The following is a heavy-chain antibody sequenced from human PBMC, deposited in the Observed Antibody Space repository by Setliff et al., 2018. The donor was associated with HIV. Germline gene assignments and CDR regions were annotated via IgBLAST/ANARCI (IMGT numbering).Heavy chain of an antibody. V-gene: IGHV4-39*01. Sequence: KPSETLSLTCTVSGGSISSGSYYWSWIRQPPGKGLEWIGSIYYSGSTYYNPSLKSRVTISVDTSKNQFSLKLSSVTAADTAVYYCARFWSGIPRNYFDPWGQGTLVTVSS. CDR2: IYYSGST. D-gene: IGHD3-3*01. CDR3: ARFWSGIPRNYFDP. CDR1: GGSISSGSYY. J-gene: IGHJ5*02.